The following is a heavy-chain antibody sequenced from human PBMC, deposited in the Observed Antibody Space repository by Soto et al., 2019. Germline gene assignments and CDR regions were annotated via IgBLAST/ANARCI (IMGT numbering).Heavy chain of an antibody. V-gene: IGHV4-39*01. Sequence: QLQLQESGPGLVKPSETLSLTCTVSGGSISSTRYYWGGFRQPPGKGLEWIGSIDYSGSTYYTPALRSRVTISVHTSKNQFSLKLSSVTAADTAVYYCARLAGIAAADYWGQGTVVTVSS. CDR2: IDYSGST. D-gene: IGHD6-13*01. CDR1: GGSISSTRYY. J-gene: IGHJ4*02. CDR3: ARLAGIAAADY.